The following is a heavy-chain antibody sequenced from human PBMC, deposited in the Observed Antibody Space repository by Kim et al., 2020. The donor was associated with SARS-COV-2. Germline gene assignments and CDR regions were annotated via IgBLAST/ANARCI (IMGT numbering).Heavy chain of an antibody. D-gene: IGHD3-10*01. V-gene: IGHV1-69*13. CDR2: IIPIFGTT. Sequence: SVKVSCKASGGTFSSYAISWVRQAPGQGLEWMGGIIPIFGTTNYAQKFQGRVTITADESTSTAYMELSSLRSEDTAVYYCARDNPYYYGSGSYPHGPLDYWGQGTLVTVSS. CDR1: GGTFSSYA. J-gene: IGHJ4*02. CDR3: ARDNPYYYGSGSYPHGPLDY.